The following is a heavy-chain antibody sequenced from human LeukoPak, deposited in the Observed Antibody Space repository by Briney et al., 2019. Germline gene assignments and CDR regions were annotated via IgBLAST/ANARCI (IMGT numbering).Heavy chain of an antibody. V-gene: IGHV3-53*01. Sequence: PGGSLRLSCAASGFTVSNSFMTWVRQAPGEGLEWVSVIYSGGDTYYTDSVKGRFTISRDHSKNTLFLQMNSLRADDTAVYYCAKTGGPWDWGQGTLVTVSS. J-gene: IGHJ4*02. CDR3: AKTGGPWD. D-gene: IGHD7-27*01. CDR1: GFTVSNSF. CDR2: IYSGGDT.